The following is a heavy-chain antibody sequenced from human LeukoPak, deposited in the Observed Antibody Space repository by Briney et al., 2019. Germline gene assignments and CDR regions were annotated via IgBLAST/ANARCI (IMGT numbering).Heavy chain of an antibody. J-gene: IGHJ4*02. D-gene: IGHD6-19*01. CDR3: TAGYSSGWTYYFDY. Sequence: PGGSLRLSCAASGFTFSDYYMSWIRQAPGKGLEWVSYISSSSSYTNYADSVKGRFTISRDNAKNSLYLQMNSLRAEDTAVYYCTAGYSSGWTYYFDYWGQGTLVTVSS. V-gene: IGHV3-11*06. CDR2: ISSSSSYT. CDR1: GFTFSDYY.